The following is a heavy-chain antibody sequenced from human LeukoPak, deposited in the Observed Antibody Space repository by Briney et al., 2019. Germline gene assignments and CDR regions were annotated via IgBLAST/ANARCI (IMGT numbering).Heavy chain of an antibody. V-gene: IGHV4-39*07. CDR2: IYYSGST. J-gene: IGHJ5*02. CDR1: GGSISSSSYY. CDR3: ARDHGVGGSKEFDP. D-gene: IGHD3-3*01. Sequence: PSETLSLTCTVSGGSISSSSYYWGWIRQPPGKGLEWIGSIYYSGSTYYNPSPKSRVTISVDTSKNQFSLKLSSVTAADTAVYYCARDHGVGGSKEFDPWGQGTLVTVSS.